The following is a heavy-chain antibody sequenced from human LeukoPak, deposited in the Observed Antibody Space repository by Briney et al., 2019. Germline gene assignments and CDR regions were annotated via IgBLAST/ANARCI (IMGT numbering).Heavy chain of an antibody. CDR2: ISYDGSNK. CDR1: GSTFSSYG. CDR3: AKGSSSSSSLDYYGMDV. J-gene: IGHJ6*02. D-gene: IGHD6-13*01. V-gene: IGHV3-30*18. Sequence: HAGGSLRLSCAASGSTFSSYGMHWVRQAPGKGLEWVAVISYDGSNKYYADSVKGRFTISRDNSKNTLYLQMNSLRAEDTAVYYCAKGSSSSSSLDYYGMDVWGQGTTVTVSS.